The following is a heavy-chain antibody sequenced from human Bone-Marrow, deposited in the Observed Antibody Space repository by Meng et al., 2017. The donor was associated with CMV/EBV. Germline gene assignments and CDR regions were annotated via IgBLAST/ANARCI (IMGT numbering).Heavy chain of an antibody. CDR1: GFTVSSNY. Sequence: GESLKISCAASGFTVSSNYMSWVRQAPGKGLEWVSGISASGEGSFYHDSVGGRFTISRDNSKNTLSLQMNSLRVENTAVYYCARVAKGMGILASGYFDNWGQGTLVTVSS. CDR2: ISASGEGS. CDR3: ARVAKGMGILASGYFDN. J-gene: IGHJ4*02. D-gene: IGHD3-9*01. V-gene: IGHV3-23*01.